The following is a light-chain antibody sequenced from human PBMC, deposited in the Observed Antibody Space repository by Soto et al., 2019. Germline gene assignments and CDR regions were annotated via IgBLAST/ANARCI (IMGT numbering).Light chain of an antibody. CDR3: QQYSSPSGT. CDR1: QRISNW. Sequence: IQMTQSPSTLSASVGDRVTITCRASQRISNWLAWYQQKPGKAPNLLIYDASSLERGVPSRFSGSGSGTEVTLTISSLQPDDFATYYCQQYSSPSGTFGQGTKLEIK. J-gene: IGKJ2*01. V-gene: IGKV1-5*01. CDR2: DAS.